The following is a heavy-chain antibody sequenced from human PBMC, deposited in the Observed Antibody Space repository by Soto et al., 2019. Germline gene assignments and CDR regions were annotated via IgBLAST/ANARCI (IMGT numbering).Heavy chain of an antibody. J-gene: IGHJ4*02. CDR3: ARTDYLFSTLTYYFDY. V-gene: IGHV1-2*02. Sequence: ASVKVSSKASGYAFTGYYVNWALQAPGQGLEWMGWINPDNGVPNYAQKFQGRVTLSRDTSINTAYMELSRLTSDDTAMYYCARTDYLFSTLTYYFDYWGQGTLVTVSS. CDR1: GYAFTGYY. D-gene: IGHD3-16*01. CDR2: INPDNGVP.